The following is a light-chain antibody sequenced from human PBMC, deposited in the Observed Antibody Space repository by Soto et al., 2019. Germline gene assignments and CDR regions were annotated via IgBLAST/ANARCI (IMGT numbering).Light chain of an antibody. CDR2: DAS. CDR3: QHYGGMWT. CDR1: QSITNR. J-gene: IGKJ1*01. V-gene: IGKV1-5*01. Sequence: DIQMTQSPSTLSASVGDRVTITGRASQSITNRLAWYQQKPGKAPKVLIYDASNLEYGVPSRFSGSGFGTEFILTISSLQPDDFATYWCQHYGGMWTFGQGTKVEMK.